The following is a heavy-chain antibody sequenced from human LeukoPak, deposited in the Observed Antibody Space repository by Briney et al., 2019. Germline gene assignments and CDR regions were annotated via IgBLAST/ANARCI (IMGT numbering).Heavy chain of an antibody. V-gene: IGHV3-23*01. CDR2: ISGSGGST. J-gene: IGHJ4*02. D-gene: IGHD6-19*01. Sequence: GGSLRLSCAASGFTFSSYAMSWVRQAPGKGLEWVSAISGSGGSTYYADSVKGRFTISRDNSKNTLYLQMNSLRAEDTAVYYCARDWMAVADSYYFDYWGQGTLVTVSS. CDR3: ARDWMAVADSYYFDY. CDR1: GFTFSSYA.